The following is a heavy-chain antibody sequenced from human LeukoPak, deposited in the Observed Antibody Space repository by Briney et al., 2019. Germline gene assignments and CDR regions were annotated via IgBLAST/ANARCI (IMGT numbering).Heavy chain of an antibody. CDR1: GYSISSGYY. Sequence: SETLSLTCAVSGYSISSGYYWGWIRQPPGKGLEWIGYIYYSGSTNYNPSLKSRVTISVDTSKNQFSLKLSSVTAADTAVYYCARGPHYYDSSGPPHYYYYMDVWGKGTTVTVSS. CDR2: IYYSGST. J-gene: IGHJ6*03. CDR3: ARGPHYYDSSGPPHYYYYMDV. V-gene: IGHV4-61*01. D-gene: IGHD3-22*01.